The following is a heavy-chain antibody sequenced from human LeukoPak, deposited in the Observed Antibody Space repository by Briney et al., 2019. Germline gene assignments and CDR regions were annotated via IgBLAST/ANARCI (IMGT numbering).Heavy chain of an antibody. Sequence: SETLSLTCTVSGGSISTSRYSWGWIRQPSGKGLEWIGNILYSGTTYYNPSLKSRVTISVDTSKNQFSLKLSSVTAADTAVYYCARGGLNWEYYFDYWGQGTLVTVSS. CDR1: GGSISTSRYS. CDR3: ARGGLNWEYYFDY. V-gene: IGHV4-39*01. CDR2: ILYSGTT. D-gene: IGHD7-27*01. J-gene: IGHJ4*02.